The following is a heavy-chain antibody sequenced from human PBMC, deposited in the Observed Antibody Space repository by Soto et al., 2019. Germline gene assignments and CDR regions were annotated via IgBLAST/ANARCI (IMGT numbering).Heavy chain of an antibody. CDR3: ARVGYASKNYYCYGKDV. Sequence: LSLTCAVSGGSISSGGYSWSWIRQPPGKGLEWIGYIYHSGSTHYNPSLKSRVTMSVDTSKNQFSLKLNSMTPADTAVYYCARVGYASKNYYCYGKDVWGRGTTVTVSS. V-gene: IGHV4-30-2*01. D-gene: IGHD2-15*01. CDR2: IYHSGST. CDR1: GGSISSGGYS. J-gene: IGHJ6*01.